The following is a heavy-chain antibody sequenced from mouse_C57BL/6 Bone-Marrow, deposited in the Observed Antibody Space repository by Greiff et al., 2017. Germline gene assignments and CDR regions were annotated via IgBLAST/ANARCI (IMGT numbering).Heavy chain of an antibody. CDR3: ARGGLFAY. D-gene: IGHD1-1*02. V-gene: IGHV1-69*01. CDR2: IDPSDSYT. CDR1: GYTFTSYW. J-gene: IGHJ3*01. Sequence: QVQLQQPGAELVMPGASVKLSCKASGYTFTSYWMHWVKQRPGQGLEWIGEIDPSDSYTNYNQKFKGKSTLTVDKSSSTAYMQLSSLTSEYSAVYYCARGGLFAYWGQGTLVTVSA.